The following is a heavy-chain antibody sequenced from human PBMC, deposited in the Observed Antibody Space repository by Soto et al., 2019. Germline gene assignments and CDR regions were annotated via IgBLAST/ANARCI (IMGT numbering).Heavy chain of an antibody. CDR1: GGSVSSGSHY. CDR3: ARGGSIAAAVVDY. D-gene: IGHD6-13*01. V-gene: IGHV4-61*01. Sequence: QVQLQESGPGLVKPSETLSLTCTVSGGSVSSGSHYWSWIRQPPGKGLEWIGYIYHTGSINYNPSLNSRVTMSVDTSKNQFSLKLNSVTAADTAVYYCARGGSIAAAVVDYWGQGTLVTVSS. CDR2: IYHTGSI. J-gene: IGHJ4*02.